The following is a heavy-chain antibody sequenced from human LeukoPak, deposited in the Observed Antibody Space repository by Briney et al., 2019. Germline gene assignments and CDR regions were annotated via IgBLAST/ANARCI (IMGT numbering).Heavy chain of an antibody. CDR3: ARGNRSYRPFDY. V-gene: IGHV4-31*03. CDR1: GGSISSGGYY. D-gene: IGHD3-16*02. J-gene: IGHJ4*02. Sequence: SETLSLTCTVSGGSISSGGYYWSWIRQHPGKGLEWIGYIYYSGSTYYNPSLKSRVTISVDTSKNQFSLKLSSVTAADTDVYYCARGNRSYRPFDYWGQGTLVTVSS. CDR2: IYYSGST.